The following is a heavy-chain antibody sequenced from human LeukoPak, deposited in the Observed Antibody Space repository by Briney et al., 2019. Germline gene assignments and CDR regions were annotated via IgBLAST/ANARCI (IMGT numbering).Heavy chain of an antibody. CDR3: ARDLDSSGYYYSLDAFDI. V-gene: IGHV3-20*04. J-gene: IGHJ3*02. CDR1: GFTFDDYG. Sequence: GGSLRLSCAASGFTFDDYGMSWIRQAPGKGLEGVSGINWNGGSTGYADSVKGRFTISRDNAKNSLYLQMNSLRAEDTALYYCARDLDSSGYYYSLDAFDIWGQGTMVTVSS. D-gene: IGHD3-22*01. CDR2: INWNGGST.